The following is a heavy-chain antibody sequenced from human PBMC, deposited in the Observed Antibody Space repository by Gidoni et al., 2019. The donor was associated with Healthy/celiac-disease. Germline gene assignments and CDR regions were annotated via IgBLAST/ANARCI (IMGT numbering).Heavy chain of an antibody. J-gene: IGHJ4*02. V-gene: IGHV4-59*01. Sequence: IRQPPGKGLEWIGYIYYSGSTNYNPSLKSRVTISVDTSKNQFSLKLSSVTAADTAVYYCARDRIVGASNYWGQGTLVTVSS. D-gene: IGHD1-26*01. CDR2: IYYSGST. CDR3: ARDRIVGASNY.